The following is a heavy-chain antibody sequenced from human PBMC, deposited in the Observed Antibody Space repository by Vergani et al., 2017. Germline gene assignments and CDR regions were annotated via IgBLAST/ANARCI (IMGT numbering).Heavy chain of an antibody. Sequence: QVQLVQSGAEVKKPGSSVKVSCKASGVTFSSYAISWVRQAPGQGLEWMGGIIPIFGTANYAQKFQGRVTITADESTSTAYMELSSLRSEDTAVYYCARVTVRRGSSGYYYYFDYWGQGTLVTVSS. CDR3: ARVTVRRGSSGYYYYFDY. D-gene: IGHD3-22*01. CDR1: GVTFSSYA. CDR2: IIPIFGTA. V-gene: IGHV1-69*01. J-gene: IGHJ4*02.